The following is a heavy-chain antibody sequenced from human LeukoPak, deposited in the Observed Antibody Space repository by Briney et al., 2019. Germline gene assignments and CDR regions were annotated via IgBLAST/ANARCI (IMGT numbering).Heavy chain of an antibody. CDR3: ARGAPTYYYDSSAFDY. V-gene: IGHV3-74*01. D-gene: IGHD3-22*01. CDR2: INSDGSST. CDR1: GFTFSSYA. Sequence: PGGSLRLSYAASGFTFSSYAVSWVRQAPGKGLVWVSRINSDGSSTSYADSVKGRFTISRDNAKNTLYLQMNSLRAEDTAVYYCARGAPTYYYDSSAFDYWGQGTLVTVSS. J-gene: IGHJ4*02.